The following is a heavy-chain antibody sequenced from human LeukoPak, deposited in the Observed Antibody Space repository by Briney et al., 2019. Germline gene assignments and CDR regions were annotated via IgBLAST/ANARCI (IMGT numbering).Heavy chain of an antibody. J-gene: IGHJ6*03. CDR3: ARGGDTALVRNYYYMDV. V-gene: IGHV1-69*13. Sequence: SLKVSCKPSGGTFITFPVSWVRQAPGQGLEWMGGIVPVFGTPSRAQKFQGRLTITADESTGTAYMELSSLTSDDTAVYYCARGGDTALVRNYYYMDVWGKGTTVIISS. D-gene: IGHD5-18*01. CDR2: IVPVFGTP. CDR1: GGTFITFP.